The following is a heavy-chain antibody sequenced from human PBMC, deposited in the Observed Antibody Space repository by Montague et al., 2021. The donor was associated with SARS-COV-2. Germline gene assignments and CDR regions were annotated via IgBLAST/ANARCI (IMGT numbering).Heavy chain of an antibody. V-gene: IGHV3-48*03. J-gene: IGHJ3*02. CDR1: GFTFSIYD. CDR3: TRDYRSIAGDGLDI. Sequence: SLRLSCAASGFTFSIYDMNWVRQAPGKGPEWISYISTSAYTTSYAGSVKGRFTISRDNGKNSLYLQMNSLRVEDTAVYYCTRDYRSIAGDGLDIWGQGTKVTVSS. D-gene: IGHD3-16*02. CDR2: ISTSAYTT.